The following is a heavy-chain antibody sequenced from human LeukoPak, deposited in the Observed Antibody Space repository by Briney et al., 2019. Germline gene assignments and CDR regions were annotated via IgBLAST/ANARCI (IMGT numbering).Heavy chain of an antibody. CDR3: ARGDCSGGSCHGN. Sequence: SETLSLTCTVSGGSISSGGYYWSWIRQPPGKGLEWIGYIYYSGSTNYNPSLKSRVTISVDTSKNQFSLKLSSVTAADTAVYYCARGDCSGGSCHGNWGQGTLVTVSS. D-gene: IGHD2-15*01. CDR2: IYYSGST. J-gene: IGHJ4*02. CDR1: GGSISSGGYY. V-gene: IGHV4-61*08.